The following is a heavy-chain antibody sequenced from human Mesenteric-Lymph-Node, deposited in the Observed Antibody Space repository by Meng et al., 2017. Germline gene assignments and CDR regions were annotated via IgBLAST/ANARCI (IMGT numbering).Heavy chain of an antibody. V-gene: IGHV4-38-2*02. Sequence: SQTLSLTCAVSGSSVSSSYYWGWIRQTPGKGLEWIASIYYGGNTYNNPSLQSRVTISVDTSKNEFYLRLTSVTAADTALYYCVREIGRGYGRLWGQGTLVTVSS. J-gene: IGHJ4*02. CDR3: VREIGRGYGRL. CDR1: GSSVSSSYY. CDR2: IYYGGNT. D-gene: IGHD5-18*01.